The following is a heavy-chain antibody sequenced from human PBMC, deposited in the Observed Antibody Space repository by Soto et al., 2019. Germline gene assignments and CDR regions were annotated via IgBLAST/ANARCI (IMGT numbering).Heavy chain of an antibody. V-gene: IGHV1-18*04. D-gene: IGHD2-21*01. Sequence: ASVKVSCKASGYTFTSNGVSWVRQAPGQGLEWMGWISAYNGDTKYSQKFQGRVTMTTDTSTSTAYMELRSLRSDDTAVYYCARVPSYSTLDYWGQGTLVTVPS. J-gene: IGHJ4*02. CDR3: ARVPSYSTLDY. CDR2: ISAYNGDT. CDR1: GYTFTSNG.